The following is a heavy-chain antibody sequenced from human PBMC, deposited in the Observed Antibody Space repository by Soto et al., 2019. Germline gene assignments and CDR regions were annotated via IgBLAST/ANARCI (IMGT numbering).Heavy chain of an antibody. D-gene: IGHD3-9*01. CDR2: IYSSGET. CDR3: ARASQCKSYFGCFAWLDY. V-gene: IGHV4-4*07. J-gene: IGHJ4*02. Sequence: QVQLQESGPGLVRPSETLSLTCTVPSDSISGLYWTWIRQPAGKGLEWIGRIYSSGETNYNPSLTGRVIMSLDTSKNQFSLNLTSVTAADTAVYYCARASQCKSYFGCFAWLDYWGQGTLVTVSS. CDR1: SDSISGLY.